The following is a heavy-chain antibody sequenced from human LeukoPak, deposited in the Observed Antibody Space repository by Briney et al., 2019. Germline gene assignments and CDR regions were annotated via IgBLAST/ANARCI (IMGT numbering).Heavy chain of an antibody. V-gene: IGHV3-23*01. Sequence: GGSLRLSCAASGFTFSSYAMSWVRQAPGKGLEWVSAISGSGGSTYYADSVKGRFTISRDNSKNTLYLQMNSLRAEDTAVYYCARDFDDYGDYGYFDYWGQGTLVTVSS. CDR1: GFTFSSYA. CDR2: ISGSGGST. J-gene: IGHJ4*02. D-gene: IGHD4-17*01. CDR3: ARDFDDYGDYGYFDY.